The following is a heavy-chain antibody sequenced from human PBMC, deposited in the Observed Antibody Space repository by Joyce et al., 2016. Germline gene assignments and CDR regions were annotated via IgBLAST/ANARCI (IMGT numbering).Heavy chain of an antibody. D-gene: IGHD3-10*01. V-gene: IGHV3-7*03. CDR3: ARDRGWFAIDF. J-gene: IGHJ4*02. CDR2: IKEDGTQK. Sequence: EVQLVESGGGLVQPGGSLRLSCASSGFSFSSSWMSWVREAQGKGLEWVGNIKEDGTQKYYGDSVKGRFTISRDNDKNSVYLQSNSLRGEDTAVYYCARDRGWFAIDFWGQGTLVSVSS. CDR1: GFSFSSSW.